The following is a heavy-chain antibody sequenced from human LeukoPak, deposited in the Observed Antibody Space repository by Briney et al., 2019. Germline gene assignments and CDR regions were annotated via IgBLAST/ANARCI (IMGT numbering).Heavy chain of an antibody. CDR1: GGSFSGYY. CDR2: INHSGST. CDR3: ARRSVFWSGYYSHP. J-gene: IGHJ5*02. D-gene: IGHD3-3*01. Sequence: SETLSLTCAVYGGSFSGYYWSWIRQPPGKGLEWIGEINHSGSTNYNPSLKSRVTISVDTSKNQFSLKLSSVTAADTAVYYCARRSVFWSGYYSHPWGQGTLVTVSS. V-gene: IGHV4-34*01.